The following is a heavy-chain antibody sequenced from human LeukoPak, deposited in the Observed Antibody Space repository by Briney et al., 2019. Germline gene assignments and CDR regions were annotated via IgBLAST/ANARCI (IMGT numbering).Heavy chain of an antibody. CDR2: IWSDGSYK. Sequence: PGGSLRLSCAASGFTFSSYGFHWVRQAPGMGLEWVAVIWSDGSYKYYADSVKGRFTISRDDSKNTLYLQMNSLRAEDTAVYYCARDFSLQLFDYWGQGTLVTVFS. CDR1: GFTFSSYG. CDR3: ARDFSLQLFDY. D-gene: IGHD5-24*01. J-gene: IGHJ4*02. V-gene: IGHV3-33*01.